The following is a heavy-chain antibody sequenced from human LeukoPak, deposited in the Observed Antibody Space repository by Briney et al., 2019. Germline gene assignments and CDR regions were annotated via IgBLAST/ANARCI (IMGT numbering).Heavy chain of an antibody. CDR1: GGSISNYY. D-gene: IGHD3-3*01. V-gene: IGHV4-4*07. CDR3: ARHGGSGPLATGFDP. CDR2: INNSGMT. J-gene: IGHJ5*02. Sequence: SETLSLTCTVSGGSISNYYFNWVRQTAGKGLEWIGRINNSGMTSYTSSLKSRVTMSIDTSKNQFSLKLSSVTAADTAVYYCARHGGSGPLATGFDPWGQGTLVTVSS.